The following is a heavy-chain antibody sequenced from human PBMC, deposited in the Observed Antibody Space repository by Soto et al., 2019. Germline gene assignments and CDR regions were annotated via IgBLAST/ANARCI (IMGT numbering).Heavy chain of an antibody. CDR1: GYTFTSYG. J-gene: IGHJ5*02. D-gene: IGHD3-10*01. CDR3: ARVRSRVRGVIPSGWFDP. V-gene: IGHV1-18*01. Sequence: QVQLVQSGAEVKKPGASVKVSCKASGYTFTSYGISWVRQAPGQGLEWMGWISAYNGNTNYAQKLQGRVTMTTDTATSTAYMELRSLRSDDTAVYYCARVRSRVRGVIPSGWFDPWGQGTLVTVSS. CDR2: ISAYNGNT.